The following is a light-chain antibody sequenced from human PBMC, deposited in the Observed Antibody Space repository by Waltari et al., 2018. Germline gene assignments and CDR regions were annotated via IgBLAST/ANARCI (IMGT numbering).Light chain of an antibody. J-gene: IGKJ1*01. CDR3: QQYGTSRT. CDR1: QSVSGSY. Sequence: EIVLTQSPGTLSLSPGERATLSCRASQSVSGSYLAWYQQKPGLAPRLLIYGASSRATGIPDRFRGSGSGTDFTLTISRLEPEDFAVYYCQQYGTSRTFGQGTKVEIK. V-gene: IGKV3-20*01. CDR2: GAS.